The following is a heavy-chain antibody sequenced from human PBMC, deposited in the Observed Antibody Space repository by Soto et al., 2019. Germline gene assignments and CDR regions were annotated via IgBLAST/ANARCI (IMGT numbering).Heavy chain of an antibody. J-gene: IGHJ4*02. CDR1: GGSISSSSYY. CDR2: IYYSGST. CDR3: ATLWFGESPY. Sequence: QLQLQESGPGLVKPSETLALTCTVSGGSISSSSYYWGWIRQPPGKGLEWIGSIYYSGSTYYNPSLKSRVTISVDMSKNQFSLKLSSVTAADTAVYYCATLWFGESPYWGQGTLVTVSS. D-gene: IGHD3-10*01. V-gene: IGHV4-39*01.